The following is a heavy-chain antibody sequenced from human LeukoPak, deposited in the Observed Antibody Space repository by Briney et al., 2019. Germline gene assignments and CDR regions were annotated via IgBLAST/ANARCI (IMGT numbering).Heavy chain of an antibody. CDR1: GITFSNSW. Sequence: GGSLRLSCTTSGITFSNSWMSWVRQAPGKGLEWVATIRPDGSEGYYADSVRGRFTISRDNSKNSFYLQMSSLRAEDTGVFYCAREIGYSYGYCDYWGQGTLVTVSS. D-gene: IGHD5-18*01. CDR2: IRPDGSEG. V-gene: IGHV3-7*01. J-gene: IGHJ4*02. CDR3: AREIGYSYGYCDY.